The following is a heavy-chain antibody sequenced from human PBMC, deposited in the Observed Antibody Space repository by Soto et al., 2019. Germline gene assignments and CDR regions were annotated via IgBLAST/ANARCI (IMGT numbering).Heavy chain of an antibody. J-gene: IGHJ4*02. CDR1: GFTFTYYT. CDR3: ARRYSSHDDAFDY. CDR2: VSSSSSYI. Sequence: EVQLVESGGGLVKPGGSLRLSCAASGFTFTYYTMNWFRQPPGKGLEWVSSVSSSSSYIYLADSMKGRFTISRDNAKNSLYLPLNSLSAEDTAVYYCARRYSSHDDAFDYWGQGTMVTVSS. D-gene: IGHD6-13*01. V-gene: IGHV3-21*01.